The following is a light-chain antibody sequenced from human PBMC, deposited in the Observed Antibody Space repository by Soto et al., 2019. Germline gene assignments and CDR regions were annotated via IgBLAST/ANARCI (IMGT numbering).Light chain of an antibody. Sequence: DIQMTQSPSTLSASVGDRVTITCRASQSISSWLAWYQQKPGKAPKLLIYKASSLESGVPSRFSGSGSGTEFTLTISSLQPDDLATYYCQQYNSYLWTFGQGNKVDIK. CDR2: KAS. CDR1: QSISSW. V-gene: IGKV1-5*03. CDR3: QQYNSYLWT. J-gene: IGKJ1*01.